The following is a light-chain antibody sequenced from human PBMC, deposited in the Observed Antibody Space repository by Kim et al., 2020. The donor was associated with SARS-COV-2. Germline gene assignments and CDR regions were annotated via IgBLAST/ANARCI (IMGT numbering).Light chain of an antibody. CDR2: GRN. CDR1: SLRSYY. CDR3: QSRDSGGNVV. J-gene: IGLJ2*01. V-gene: IGLV3-19*01. Sequence: SELTQDPGVSVALGQTARITCQGDSLRSYYATWYQQKPRQAPVLVIYGRNNRPSGIPDRFSGSASGNTASLTISGAQAEDEAEFYCQSRDSGGNVVFGGGTKLTVL.